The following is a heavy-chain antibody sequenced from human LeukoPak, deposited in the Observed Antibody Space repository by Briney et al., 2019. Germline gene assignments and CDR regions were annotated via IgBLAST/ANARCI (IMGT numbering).Heavy chain of an antibody. D-gene: IGHD5-18*01. CDR1: GGSISSYY. J-gene: IGHJ4*02. CDR3: AGSGWYHHVDTAMAFDY. V-gene: IGHV4-59*01. CDR2: IYYSGST. Sequence: PSETLSLTCTVSGGSISSYYWSWLRQPPGKGLEWIGYIYYSGSTNYNPSLKSRVTVSVDTSKNQFSLKLSSVTAADTAVYYCAGSGWYHHVDTAMAFDYWGQGTLVTVSS.